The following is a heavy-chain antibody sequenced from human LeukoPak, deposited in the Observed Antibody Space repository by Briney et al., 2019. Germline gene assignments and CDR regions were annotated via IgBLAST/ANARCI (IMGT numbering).Heavy chain of an antibody. CDR2: IRYDGSNK. CDR3: AKDHYYDSSGPLDY. J-gene: IGHJ4*02. D-gene: IGHD3-22*01. CDR1: GFIFSSYG. V-gene: IGHV3-30*02. Sequence: GGSLRLSCAASGFIFSSYGMHWVRQAPGKGLEWVAFIRYDGSNKYYADSVKGRFTISRDNSKNTLYLQMNSLRAEDTAVYYCAKDHYYDSSGPLDYWGQGTLVTVSS.